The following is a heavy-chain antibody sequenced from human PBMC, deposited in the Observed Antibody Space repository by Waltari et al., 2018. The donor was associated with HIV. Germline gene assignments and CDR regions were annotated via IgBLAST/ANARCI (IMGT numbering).Heavy chain of an antibody. Sequence: EVLLVESGGGLGKPGGSLRLSCAASGFTFSDAWMRWVRQAPGKGVEWVGGIKSNTDGWTTDYAAPVKGRFTISRDDSKTTLYLEMNCLKTEDTAVYYCTTVGGGTRDYWGQGTLITVSS. V-gene: IGHV3-15*01. CDR3: TTVGGGTRDY. D-gene: IGHD3-16*01. J-gene: IGHJ4*02. CDR2: IKSNTDGWTT. CDR1: GFTFSDAW.